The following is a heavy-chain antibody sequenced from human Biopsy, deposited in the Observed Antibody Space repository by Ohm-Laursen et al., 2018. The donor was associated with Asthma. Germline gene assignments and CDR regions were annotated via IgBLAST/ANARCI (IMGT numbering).Heavy chain of an antibody. D-gene: IGHD1-7*01. V-gene: IGHV5-51*01. CDR1: GYTFSDSW. J-gene: IGHJ4*02. CDR3: ARFIDGTFFVDY. CDR2: IFAANSET. Sequence: GESLKISCKASGYTFSDSWIGWVRQMPGKGLGWMGIIFAANSETKYSPSFQGQVTISADMSISNTFLQWSSLKASDTAIYYCARFIDGTFFVDYWGQGTLVTVSS.